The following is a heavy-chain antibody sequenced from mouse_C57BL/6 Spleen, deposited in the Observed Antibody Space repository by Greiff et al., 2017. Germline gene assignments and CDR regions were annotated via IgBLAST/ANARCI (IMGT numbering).Heavy chain of an antibody. V-gene: IGHV14-1*01. CDR1: GFNIKDYY. Sequence: VQLQQSGAELVRPGASVKLSCTASGFNIKDYYMHWVKQRPEQGLEWIGRIDPEDGDTEYAPKFQGKATMTADTSSNTAYLQLSSLTSEDTAVYYCTYYYGSSLNWYFDVWGTGTTVTVSS. J-gene: IGHJ1*03. D-gene: IGHD1-1*01. CDR2: IDPEDGDT. CDR3: TYYYGSSLNWYFDV.